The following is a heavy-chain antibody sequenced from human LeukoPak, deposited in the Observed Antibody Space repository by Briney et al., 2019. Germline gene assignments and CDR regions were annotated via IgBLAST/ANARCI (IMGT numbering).Heavy chain of an antibody. J-gene: IGHJ6*03. V-gene: IGHV3-48*01. Sequence: PGGSLRLSCAASGFTFSSYSINWVRQAPGKGLEWVSYISSGYPTIYYADSVKGRFTISRDNAKNSLYLKMNRLTAGDTAMYYCARGGGGYCSGGRCNFYRYYMDVWGKGTTVTVSS. D-gene: IGHD2-15*01. CDR3: ARGGGGYCSGGRCNFYRYYMDV. CDR1: GFTFSSYS. CDR2: ISSGYPTI.